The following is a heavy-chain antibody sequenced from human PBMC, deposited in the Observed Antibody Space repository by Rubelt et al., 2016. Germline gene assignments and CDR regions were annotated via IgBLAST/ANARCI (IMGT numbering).Heavy chain of an antibody. CDR3: AKDNPVVAY. V-gene: IGHV3-30*02. Sequence: QVQLVESGGGVVQPGGSLRLSCAASGFTFSDCGMHWVRQAPGKGLEWVAFIRKDESNKYYADSVKGRFTISRDNSKNTLYLQMNSLRPEDTAIYYCAKDNPVVAYWGQGTLVTVSS. CDR1: GFTFSDCG. CDR2: IRKDESNK. J-gene: IGHJ4*02.